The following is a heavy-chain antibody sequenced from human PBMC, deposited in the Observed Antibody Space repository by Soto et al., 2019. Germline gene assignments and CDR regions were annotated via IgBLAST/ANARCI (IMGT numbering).Heavy chain of an antibody. CDR3: AKYIAGYFDWLLYKFPQYYFDY. CDR1: GFIFSDYH. J-gene: IGHJ4*02. Sequence: GGSLRLSCAASGFIFSDYHMSWVRQAPGRGLEWVSAISGSGGSTYYADSVKGRFTISRDNSKNTLYLQMNSLRAEDTAVYYCAKYIAGYFDWLLYKFPQYYFDYWGQGTLVTVSS. CDR2: ISGSGGST. D-gene: IGHD3-9*01. V-gene: IGHV3-23*01.